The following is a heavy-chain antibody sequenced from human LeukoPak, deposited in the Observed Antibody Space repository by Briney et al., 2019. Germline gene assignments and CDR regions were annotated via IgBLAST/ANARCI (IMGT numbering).Heavy chain of an antibody. V-gene: IGHV3-66*01. J-gene: IGHJ4*02. Sequence: PGGSLRLSCAASGFTVSSNYMSWVHQAPGKGLEWVSVIYSGGSTYYADSVKGRFTISRDNSKNTLYLQMNSLRVEYTAVYYCARDFCSAGSCYPDNWGQGTLVTVSS. CDR2: IYSGGST. D-gene: IGHD2-15*01. CDR3: ARDFCSAGSCYPDN. CDR1: GFTVSSNY.